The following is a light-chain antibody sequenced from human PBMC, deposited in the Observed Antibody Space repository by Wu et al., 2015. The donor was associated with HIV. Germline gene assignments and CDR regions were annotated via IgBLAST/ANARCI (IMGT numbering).Light chain of an antibody. CDR1: QSVSSSY. J-gene: IGKJ1*01. V-gene: IGKV3-20*01. Sequence: EIVLTQSPDTLSLSPGERATLSCRASQSVSSSYLAWYQQKPGQAPRLPIYGASSRATGIPDRFSGSGSGTDFTLTISRLEPEDFAVYYCQQYKTFGQGTKVEIK. CDR3: QQYKT. CDR2: GAS.